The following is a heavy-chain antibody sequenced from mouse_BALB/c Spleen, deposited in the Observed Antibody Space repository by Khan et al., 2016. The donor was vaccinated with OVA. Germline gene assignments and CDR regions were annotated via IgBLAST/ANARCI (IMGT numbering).Heavy chain of an antibody. CDR1: GYTFINYW. D-gene: IGHD1-1*01. V-gene: IGHV1-7*01. CDR3: ARRGLRWDFDY. J-gene: IGHJ2*01. Sequence: QVQLKQSGAELAKPGASVKMSCKASGYTFINYWILWVKQRPGQGLEWIGYINPSTGYTEYNQNFKDKATLTADKSSSKAYMQLSSLTSEDSAVDYCARRGLRWDFDYGGQGTTLTVSS. CDR2: INPSTGYT.